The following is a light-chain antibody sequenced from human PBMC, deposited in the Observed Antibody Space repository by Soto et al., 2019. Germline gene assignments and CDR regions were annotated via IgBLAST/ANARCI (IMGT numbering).Light chain of an antibody. CDR1: SSDVGGYNY. J-gene: IGLJ1*01. Sequence: QSALTQPPPASGSPGQSVTISCTGTSSDVGGYNYVSWYQQHPGKAPKLIIYEVNKRPSGVPDRFSGSKSGNTASLTVSGLQAEDEADYYCSSYAGSNNYVFGTGTKVT. CDR3: SSYAGSNNYV. V-gene: IGLV2-8*01. CDR2: EVN.